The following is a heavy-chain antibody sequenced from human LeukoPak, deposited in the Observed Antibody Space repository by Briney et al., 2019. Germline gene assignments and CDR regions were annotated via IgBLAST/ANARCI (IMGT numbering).Heavy chain of an antibody. D-gene: IGHD2-8*01. CDR2: IIPIFGTA. Sequence: ASVKVSCKASGGTFSSYAISWLRQAPGQGLEWMGRIIPIFGTANYAQKFQGRVTITTDESTSTAYMELSSLRSEDTAVYYCARDDPNECTNGVCYSRFDYWGQGTLVTVSS. V-gene: IGHV1-69*05. J-gene: IGHJ4*02. CDR3: ARDDPNECTNGVCYSRFDY. CDR1: GGTFSSYA.